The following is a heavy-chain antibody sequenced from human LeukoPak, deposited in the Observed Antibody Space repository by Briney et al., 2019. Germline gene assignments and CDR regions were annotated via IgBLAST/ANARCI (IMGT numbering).Heavy chain of an antibody. Sequence: PSETLSLTCAVYGGSFSGYYWSWIRQPPGKGLDGIGEINHSGSTNYNPSLKRRVTISVDTSKNQFSLKMSSVTAADTAVYYCARGSGYFLVDWGQGTLVTASS. CDR1: GGSFSGYY. D-gene: IGHD3-22*01. J-gene: IGHJ4*02. V-gene: IGHV4-34*01. CDR3: ARGSGYFLVD. CDR2: INHSGST.